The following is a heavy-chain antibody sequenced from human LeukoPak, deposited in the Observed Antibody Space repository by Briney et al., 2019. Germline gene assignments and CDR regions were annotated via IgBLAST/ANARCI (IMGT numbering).Heavy chain of an antibody. CDR3: TRESGPYCPFGY. J-gene: IGHJ4*02. CDR1: GGSITSTNW. CDR2: ISLTGRT. D-gene: IGHD1-26*01. V-gene: IGHV4-4*02. Sequence: PSGTPSLTCGVSGGSITSTNWWSWVRQPPGQGLEWIGEISLTGRTNYNPSLIGRVIMSLDESRNQLSLTLTSVTAADTAMYYCTRESGPYCPFGYWGQGTLVVVPS.